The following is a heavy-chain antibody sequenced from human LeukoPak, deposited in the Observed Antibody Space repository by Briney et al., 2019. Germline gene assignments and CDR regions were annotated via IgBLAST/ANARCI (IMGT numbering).Heavy chain of an antibody. J-gene: IGHJ4*02. V-gene: IGHV4-4*07. Sequence: SETLSLTCTVSGGSISNYYWSWTRQPAGKGLEYIGRLYASGSTDYSPSLRSQLTMSLDTSKNQFSLKLTSVTAADTAIYYCARDGGATFSDYWGQGALVTVSS. D-gene: IGHD3-3*01. CDR3: ARDGGATFSDY. CDR1: GGSISNYY. CDR2: LYASGST.